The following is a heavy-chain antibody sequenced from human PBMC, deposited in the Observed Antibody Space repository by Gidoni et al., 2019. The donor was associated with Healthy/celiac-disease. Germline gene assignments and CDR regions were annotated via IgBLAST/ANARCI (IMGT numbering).Heavy chain of an antibody. V-gene: IGHV1-46*01. CDR2: INPSGGST. J-gene: IGHJ6*03. CDR1: GYTFTSYY. Sequence: QVQLVQSGAEVKKPGASVKVSCKASGYTFTSYYMHWVRQAPGQGLELMGIINPSGGSTSYAQKFQGRVTMTRDTSTSTVYMELSSLRSEDTAVYYCARDPGGSGPNGYMDVWGKGTTVTVSS. D-gene: IGHD1-26*01. CDR3: ARDPGGSGPNGYMDV.